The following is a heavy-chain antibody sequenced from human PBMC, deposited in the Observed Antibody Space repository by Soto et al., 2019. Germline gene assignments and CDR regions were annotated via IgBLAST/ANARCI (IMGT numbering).Heavy chain of an antibody. Sequence: LSETLSLTCTVSGGSISSYYWSWIRQPPGKGLEWIGYIYYSGSTNYNPSLKSRVTISVDTSKNQFSLKLSSVTAADTAVYYCARDRDSSSWDGYYYYGMDVWGQGTTVTVSS. CDR2: IYYSGST. J-gene: IGHJ6*02. CDR3: ARDRDSSSWDGYYYYGMDV. V-gene: IGHV4-59*01. D-gene: IGHD6-13*01. CDR1: GGSISSYY.